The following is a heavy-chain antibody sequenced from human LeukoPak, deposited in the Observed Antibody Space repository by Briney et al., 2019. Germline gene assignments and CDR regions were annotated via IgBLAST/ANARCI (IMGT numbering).Heavy chain of an antibody. V-gene: IGHV3-21*01. CDR1: GFTFSSYN. CDR2: ISGGSHYI. CDR3: ARGLPYNDAFDI. J-gene: IGHJ3*02. Sequence: GGSLRLSCAASGFTFSSYNMNWVRQAPGKGLEWVSSISGGSHYIFHADSVKGRFTISRDNAKNSLYLQMNSLRVEDSAIYYCARGLPYNDAFDIWGQGTMVTVSS. D-gene: IGHD5-24*01.